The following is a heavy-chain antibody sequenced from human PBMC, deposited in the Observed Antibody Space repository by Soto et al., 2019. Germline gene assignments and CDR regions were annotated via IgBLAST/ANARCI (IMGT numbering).Heavy chain of an antibody. CDR1: GGSFSGYY. CDR2: INHSGST. D-gene: IGHD3-3*01. CDR3: ARRRKALRFLERGFDI. J-gene: IGHJ3*02. Sequence: SETLSLTCAVYGGSFSGYYWSWIRQPPGKGLEWIGEINHSGSTNYNPSLKSRVTISVDTSKNQFSLKLSSVTAADTAVYYCARRRKALRFLERGFDIWGQGTVVTVSS. V-gene: IGHV4-34*01.